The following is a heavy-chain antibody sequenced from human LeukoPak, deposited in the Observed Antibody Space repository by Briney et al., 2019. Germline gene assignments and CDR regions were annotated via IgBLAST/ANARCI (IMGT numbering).Heavy chain of an antibody. CDR1: GGSISSYY. V-gene: IGHV4-59*01. Sequence: SETLSLTCTVSGGSISSYYWSWIRQPPGKGLEWIGYIYYSGSTNYNPSLRSRVTISVHTSKNQFSLKLSSVTAADTAVYYCARVPNSGSFFFDYWGQGTLVTVSS. J-gene: IGHJ4*02. D-gene: IGHD1-26*01. CDR3: ARVPNSGSFFFDY. CDR2: IYYSGST.